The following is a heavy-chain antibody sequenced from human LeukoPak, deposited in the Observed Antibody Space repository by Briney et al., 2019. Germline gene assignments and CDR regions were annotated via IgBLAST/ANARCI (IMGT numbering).Heavy chain of an antibody. D-gene: IGHD3-10*01. Sequence: GGSLRLSCAASGFTFSSYGMHWVRQAPGKGLEWVAFIRFDESKAFYADSVKGRFTISRDNSRNTLFLQTNSLRVEDTAVYYCAKDLYGSGSYEIRLFDYWGQGTLVTVSS. V-gene: IGHV3-30*02. J-gene: IGHJ4*02. CDR1: GFTFSSYG. CDR2: IRFDESKA. CDR3: AKDLYGSGSYEIRLFDY.